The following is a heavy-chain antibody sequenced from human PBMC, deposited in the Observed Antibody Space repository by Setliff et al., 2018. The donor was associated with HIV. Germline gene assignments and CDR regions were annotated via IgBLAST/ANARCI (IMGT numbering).Heavy chain of an antibody. CDR3: ARHWSGYSSGWYGEELDY. CDR1: GGSISSSSYY. D-gene: IGHD6-19*01. CDR2: IYYSGST. Sequence: SETLSLTCTVSGGSISSSSYYWGWIRQPPGKGLEWIGSIYYSGSTYYNPSLKSRVTISVDTSKNQFSLKLSSVTAANSAVYYCARHWSGYSSGWYGEELDYWGQGTLVTVSS. V-gene: IGHV4-39*01. J-gene: IGHJ4*02.